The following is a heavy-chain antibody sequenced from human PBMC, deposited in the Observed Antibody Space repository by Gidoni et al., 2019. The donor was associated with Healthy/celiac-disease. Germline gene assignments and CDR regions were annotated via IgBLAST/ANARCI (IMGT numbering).Heavy chain of an antibody. V-gene: IGHV3-64*01. J-gene: IGHJ4*02. CDR1: GFTFSSYA. CDR3: ARDSSRGGSGLFDY. CDR2: ISSNGGST. Sequence: EVQLVESGGGLVQPGGSLRLSCAASGFTFSSYAMHWVRQAPGKGLEYVSAISSNGGSTYYANSVKGRFTISRDNSKNTLYLQRGSLRAEDMAVYYCARDSSRGGSGLFDYWGQGTLVTVSS. D-gene: IGHD3-16*01.